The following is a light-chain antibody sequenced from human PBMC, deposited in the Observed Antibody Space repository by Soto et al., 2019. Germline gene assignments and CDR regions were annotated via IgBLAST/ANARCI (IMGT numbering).Light chain of an antibody. V-gene: IGLV1-51*01. CDR1: SSNIGNNF. CDR3: ATWDTKLNAVV. Sequence: QSVLTQPPSMSAAPGQRVTNSCSGSSSNIGNNFVSWYQQFPGTAPKLLIFDNGQRPSGIPDRFFGAKSGSSATLSITGPQTGDEAIYYCATWDTKLNAVVFGGGTKLTVL. J-gene: IGLJ2*01. CDR2: DNG.